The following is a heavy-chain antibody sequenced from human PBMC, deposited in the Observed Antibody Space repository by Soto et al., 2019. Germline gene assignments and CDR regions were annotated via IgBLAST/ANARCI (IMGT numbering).Heavy chain of an antibody. J-gene: IGHJ5*02. CDR1: GGTFSSYA. CDR3: ARGPYCGGDCYYWFDP. V-gene: IGHV1-69*01. D-gene: IGHD2-21*02. CDR2: IIPIFGTA. Sequence: QVQLVQSGAEVKRPGSSVKVSCKASGGTFSSYAISWVRQAPGQGLEWMGGIIPIFGTANYAQKFQGRVTITADESTSTAYMELSSLRSEDTAVYYCARGPYCGGDCYYWFDPWGQGTLVTVSS.